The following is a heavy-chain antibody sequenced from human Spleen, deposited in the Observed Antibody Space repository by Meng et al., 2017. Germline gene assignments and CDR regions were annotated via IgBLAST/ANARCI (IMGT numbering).Heavy chain of an antibody. CDR1: GFTFSGSA. CDR2: IRSKANSYAT. Sequence: GESLKISCAASGFTFSGSAMHWVRQASGKGLEWVGRIRSKANSYATAYAASVKGRFTISRDDSKNTAYLQMNSLKTEDTAVYYCTRLWYYYDSSGYYSRFDYWAQGTLVTVSS. J-gene: IGHJ4*02. D-gene: IGHD3-22*01. V-gene: IGHV3-73*01. CDR3: TRLWYYYDSSGYYSRFDY.